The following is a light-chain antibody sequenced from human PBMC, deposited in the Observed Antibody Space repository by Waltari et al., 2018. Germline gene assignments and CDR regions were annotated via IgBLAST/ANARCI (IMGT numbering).Light chain of an antibody. J-gene: IGLJ3*02. CDR3: YAATDNNRV. CDR1: VLGRKE. V-gene: IGLV3-27*01. Sequence: SYELTQPSSVSVSPGQPARITCSGKVLGRKEARWFQQKPGQAPVLVIYKDSERPSGIPERFSGSSSGTTVTLTINGAQVEDEADYYCYAATDNNRVFGGGTKLIVL. CDR2: KDS.